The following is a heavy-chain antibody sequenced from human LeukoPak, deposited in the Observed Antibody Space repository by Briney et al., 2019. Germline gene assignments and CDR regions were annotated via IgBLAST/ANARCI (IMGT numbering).Heavy chain of an antibody. D-gene: IGHD5-18*01. J-gene: IGHJ4*02. CDR1: GFTFDDYA. V-gene: IGHV3-9*01. CDR2: ISWNSGSI. Sequence: PGGSLRLSCAASGFTFDDYAMHWVRQAPGKGLEWVSGISWNSGSIYYADSVKGRFTISRDNAKNSLYLQMNSQRAEDTAVYYCACKRGYSYGHYFDYWGQGTLVTVSS. CDR3: ACKRGYSYGHYFDY.